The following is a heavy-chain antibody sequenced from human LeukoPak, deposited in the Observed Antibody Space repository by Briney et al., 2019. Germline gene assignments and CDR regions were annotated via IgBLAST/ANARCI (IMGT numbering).Heavy chain of an antibody. J-gene: IGHJ4*02. CDR2: INPNSGGT. CDR1: GYTFTGYY. CDR3: ARGVLGISSSWYDY. D-gene: IGHD6-13*01. Sequence: GASVKVPCKASGYTFTGYYMHWVRQAPGQGLEWMGWINPNSGGTNYAQKFQGRVTMTRDTSISTAYMELSRLRSDDTAVYYCARGVLGISSSWYDYWGQGTLVTVSS. V-gene: IGHV1-2*02.